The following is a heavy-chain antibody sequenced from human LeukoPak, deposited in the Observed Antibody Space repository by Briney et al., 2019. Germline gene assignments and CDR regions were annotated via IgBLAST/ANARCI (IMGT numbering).Heavy chain of an antibody. CDR2: IRYDGSNK. V-gene: IGHV3-30*02. D-gene: IGHD6-13*01. J-gene: IGHJ4*02. CDR1: GFTFSIYG. Sequence: GGSLRLSCAASGFTFSIYGMHWVRQAPGQGLEWVAFIRYDGSNKYYADSVKGRFTISRDNSKNTLYLQMNSLRPEDTAVYYCAKDRHYGSSWYGAGDYWGQGTLVTVSS. CDR3: AKDRHYGSSWYGAGDY.